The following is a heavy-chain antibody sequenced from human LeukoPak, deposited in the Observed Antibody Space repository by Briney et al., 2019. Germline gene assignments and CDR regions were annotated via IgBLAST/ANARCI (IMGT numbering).Heavy chain of an antibody. CDR1: GFTFSSYA. V-gene: IGHV3-30-3*01. Sequence: PGGSLRLSCAASGFTFSSYAMHWVRQAPGKGLEWVAVISYDGSNKYYADSVKGRFTISRDNSKNMLYLQMNSLRAEDTAVYYCARDGDIVVVVAATENAFDIWGQGTMVTVSS. D-gene: IGHD2-15*01. CDR3: ARDGDIVVVVAATENAFDI. J-gene: IGHJ3*02. CDR2: ISYDGSNK.